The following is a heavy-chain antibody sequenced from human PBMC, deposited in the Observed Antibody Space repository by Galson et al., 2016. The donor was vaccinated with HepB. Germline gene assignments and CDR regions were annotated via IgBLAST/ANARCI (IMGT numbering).Heavy chain of an antibody. CDR2: ISSGSSYI. J-gene: IGHJ4*02. CDR3: ARDASSTGYFGGTTDDY. V-gene: IGHV3-21*01. CDR1: GFSFTTYY. Sequence: SLRLSCAASGFSFTTYYIDWVRQAPGKGLEWVSSISSGSSYIFYADSVKGRFTISRDNAKNSLYLQMNSLRAEDTAVDYCARDASSTGYFGGTTDDYWGQGTLVTVSS. D-gene: IGHD3-22*01.